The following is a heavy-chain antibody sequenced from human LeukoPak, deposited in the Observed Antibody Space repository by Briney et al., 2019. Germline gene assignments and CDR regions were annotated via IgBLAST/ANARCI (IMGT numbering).Heavy chain of an antibody. CDR3: AKGKDDRDPTSAYYYYYMDV. CDR2: ISWDGGST. V-gene: IGHV3-43D*04. CDR1: GFTSDDYA. D-gene: IGHD3-10*01. Sequence: GGSLRLSCAASGFTSDDYAMHWVRQAPGKGLEWVSLISWDGGSTYYADSVKGRFTISRDNSKNSLYLQMNSLRAEDTALYYCAKGKDDRDPTSAYYYYYMDVWGKGTTVTVSS. J-gene: IGHJ6*03.